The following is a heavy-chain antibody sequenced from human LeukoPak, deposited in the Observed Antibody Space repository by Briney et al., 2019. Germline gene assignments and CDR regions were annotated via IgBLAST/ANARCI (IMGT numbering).Heavy chain of an antibody. Sequence: PGVSLRLSCAASGFTFSSFGMHWVRQAPGKGLEWVAVISYDGSNKYYADSVKGRFTISRDNSQNTLYLLMNSLRREDTAVYYCGRLMGGYDSYFYGMDVWGQGTTVTVSS. CDR2: ISYDGSNK. CDR3: GRLMGGYDSYFYGMDV. CDR1: GFTFSSFG. D-gene: IGHD5-12*01. V-gene: IGHV3-30*03. J-gene: IGHJ6*02.